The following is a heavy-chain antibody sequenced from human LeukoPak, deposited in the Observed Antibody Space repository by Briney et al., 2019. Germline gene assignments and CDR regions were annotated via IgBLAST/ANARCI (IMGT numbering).Heavy chain of an antibody. CDR2: IYYSGST. J-gene: IGHJ4*02. CDR1: GGSISSYY. D-gene: IGHD6-6*01. V-gene: IGHV4-59*01. CDR3: ARGVEYSSSSGLGY. Sequence: SETLSLTCTVSGGSISSYYWSWIRQPPGKGLEWIGYIYYSGSTNYNPSLKSRVTISVDTSKNQFSLKLSSVTAADTAVYYCARGVEYSSSSGLGYWGQGTLVTVS.